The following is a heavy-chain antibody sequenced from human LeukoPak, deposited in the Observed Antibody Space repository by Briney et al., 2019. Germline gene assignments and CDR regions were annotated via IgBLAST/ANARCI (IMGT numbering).Heavy chain of an antibody. CDR2: INHSGST. D-gene: IGHD3-16*01. CDR3: ARGDYTFDY. CDR1: GGSFSGYY. J-gene: IGHJ4*02. Sequence: SETLSLTCAVYGGSFSGYYWSWIRQPPGKGLEWIGEINHSGSTNYNPSLKSRVTISVDTSKNQFSLKLSSVTAADTAVYYCARGDYTFDYWGQGTLVTVSS. V-gene: IGHV4-34*01.